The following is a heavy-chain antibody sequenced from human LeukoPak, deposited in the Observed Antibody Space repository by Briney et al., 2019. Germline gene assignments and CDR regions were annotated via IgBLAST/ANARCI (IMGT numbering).Heavy chain of an antibody. V-gene: IGHV3-48*02. CDR3: ARALSLKTTAPGY. CDR1: GFTLSSYS. CDR2: ISSSSSTI. D-gene: IGHD1-1*01. J-gene: IGHJ4*02. Sequence: PGGSLRLSCAASGFTLSSYSMNWVRQAPGKGLEWVSYISSSSSTIYYADSMKGRFTISRDNEKNSLYLQMNSLRDKDTAVYYCARALSLKTTAPGYWGQGTLVTVSS.